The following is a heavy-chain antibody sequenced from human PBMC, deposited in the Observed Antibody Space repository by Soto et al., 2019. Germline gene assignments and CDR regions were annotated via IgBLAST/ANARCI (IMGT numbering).Heavy chain of an antibody. Sequence: GGSLSLSCAASGLTFSSYGMHWVRQAPGKGLEWVSYISSSGSTIYYADSVKGRFTISRDNAKNSLYLQMNSLRAEDTAVYYCARAHIPGAFDIWGQGTMVTVSS. V-gene: IGHV3-48*04. J-gene: IGHJ3*02. CDR3: ARAHIPGAFDI. CDR1: GLTFSSYG. CDR2: ISSSGSTI.